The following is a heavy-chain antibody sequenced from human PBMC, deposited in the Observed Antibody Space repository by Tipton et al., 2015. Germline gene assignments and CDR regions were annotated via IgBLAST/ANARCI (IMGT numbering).Heavy chain of an antibody. J-gene: IGHJ4*02. D-gene: IGHD3-9*01. Sequence: TLSLTCTVSGGSISSGYYWGWIRQPPGKGLEWIGNIFHRGDTNYNPSLKSRVTISLDTSKNQFSLKLNSVTAADTAVYYCACQDYDSLTRDYQTVDYWGQGTLVTVSS. CDR1: GGSISSGYY. CDR2: IFHRGDT. V-gene: IGHV4-38-2*02. CDR3: ACQDYDSLTRDYQTVDY.